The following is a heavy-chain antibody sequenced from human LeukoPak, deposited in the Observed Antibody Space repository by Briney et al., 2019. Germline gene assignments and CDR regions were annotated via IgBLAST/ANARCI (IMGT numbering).Heavy chain of an antibody. J-gene: IGHJ4*02. Sequence: PGGSLRLSCVASGFTFSAHGIHWVRQAPGKGLDWVTFIRYEGHYKYYADSVTGRFTVSRDNSKNTVYLQMNSLRAEDTAVYYCERTPELRITMIVVVQGGQGTLVTVSS. CDR1: GFTFSAHG. V-gene: IGHV3-30*02. D-gene: IGHD3-22*01. CDR3: ERTPELRITMIVVVQ. CDR2: IRYEGHYK.